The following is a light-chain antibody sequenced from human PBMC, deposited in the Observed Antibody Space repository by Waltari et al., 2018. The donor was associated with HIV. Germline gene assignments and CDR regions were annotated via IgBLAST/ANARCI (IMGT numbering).Light chain of an antibody. V-gene: IGLV3-21*01. Sequence: YVMTQPSSLSVAPGETATISCGANNIGSHSVHWYQQRPGQAPVLVISDDSDRPSEIPERFAGSNSGNTATLTISGVEAGDEADYYCQVWDSTSDHPAFGGGTKLTVL. CDR1: NIGSHS. CDR2: DDS. CDR3: QVWDSTSDHPA. J-gene: IGLJ3*02.